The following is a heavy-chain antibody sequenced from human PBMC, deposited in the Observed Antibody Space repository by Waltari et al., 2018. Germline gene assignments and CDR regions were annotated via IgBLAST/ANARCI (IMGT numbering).Heavy chain of an antibody. CDR1: GGSITSYY. J-gene: IGHJ4*02. CDR2: IYYTGST. CDR3: ARVKYSYGWLPIDY. Sequence: QVQLQESGPGLVKPSETLSLTCTVSGGSITSYYWSWIRRPPGKGLEWIGYIYYTGSTNYNPSLKSRVTISVDTSKNQFSLKLSSVTAADTAVYYCARVKYSYGWLPIDYWGQGTLVTVSS. D-gene: IGHD5-18*01. V-gene: IGHV4-59*01.